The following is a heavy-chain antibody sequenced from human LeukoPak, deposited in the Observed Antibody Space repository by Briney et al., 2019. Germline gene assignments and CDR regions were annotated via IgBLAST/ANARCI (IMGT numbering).Heavy chain of an antibody. CDR3: ATSPGLGYSSSLTGVDY. D-gene: IGHD6-6*01. CDR1: GFTFSSYW. J-gene: IGHJ4*02. CDR2: INSDGSST. Sequence: GGSLRLSCAASGFTFSSYWMHWVRQAPGKGLVWVSRINSDGSSTSYADSVKGRFTLSRDNSKNTLYLQMNSLRAEDTALYYCATSPGLGYSSSLTGVDYWGQGTLVTVSS. V-gene: IGHV3-74*01.